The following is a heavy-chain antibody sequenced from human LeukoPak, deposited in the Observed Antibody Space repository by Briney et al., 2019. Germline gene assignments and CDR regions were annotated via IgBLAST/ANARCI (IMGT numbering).Heavy chain of an antibody. D-gene: IGHD3-22*01. CDR2: ISPSGDIK. CDR1: GFTFSRHG. V-gene: IGHV3-23*01. J-gene: IGHJ4*02. CDR3: AKDLRTYYYDSSGYDY. Sequence: GGSLRLSCVASGFTFSRHGMNWVRQAPGKGLEWVSGISPSGDIKYYVDSVKGRFTVSRDNSKNTLYLQMNSLRAEDTAVYYCAKDLRTYYYDSSGYDYWGQGTLVTVSS.